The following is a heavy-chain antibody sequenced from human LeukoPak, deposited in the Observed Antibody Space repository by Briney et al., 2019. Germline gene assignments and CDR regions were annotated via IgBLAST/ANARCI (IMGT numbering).Heavy chain of an antibody. CDR1: GFTFSSYS. J-gene: IGHJ4*02. D-gene: IGHD2-15*01. V-gene: IGHV3-21*04. CDR3: AKDCSGGSCYLSFDY. CDR2: ISSSSSYI. Sequence: SGGSLRLSCAASGFTFSSYSMNWVRQAPGKGLEWVSSISSSSSYIYYADSVKGRFTISRDNSKNTLYLQMNSLRAEDTAVYYCAKDCSGGSCYLSFDYWGQGTLVTVSS.